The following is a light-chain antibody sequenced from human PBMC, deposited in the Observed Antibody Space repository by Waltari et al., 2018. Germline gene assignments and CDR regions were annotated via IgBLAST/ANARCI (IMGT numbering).Light chain of an antibody. J-gene: IGLJ3*02. V-gene: IGLV2-14*03. CDR3: SSYTSSSTLWV. CDR2: DVS. Sequence: QSALTQPASVSGSPGQSITIPCTGTSSDVGGYHYVSWYQQHPGKAPKLMIYDVSNRPSGVSNRFSGSKSGNTASLTISGLQAEDEADYYCSSYTSSSTLWVFGGGTKLTVL. CDR1: SSDVGGYHY.